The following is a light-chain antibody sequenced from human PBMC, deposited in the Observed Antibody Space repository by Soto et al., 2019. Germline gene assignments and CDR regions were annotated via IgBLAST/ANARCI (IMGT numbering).Light chain of an antibody. V-gene: IGKV3-15*01. CDR3: PQYKNWPLT. CDR1: QRVSST. J-gene: IGKJ4*01. Sequence: EIVMTQSPATLPVSPGERATLSCRASQRVSSTLAWYQQRPGQSPRLLIYGASTRAAGTPARFSGSGSGTEFTLNFSSLQSEDFACYYCPQYKNWPLTFGGGTTVEIK. CDR2: GAS.